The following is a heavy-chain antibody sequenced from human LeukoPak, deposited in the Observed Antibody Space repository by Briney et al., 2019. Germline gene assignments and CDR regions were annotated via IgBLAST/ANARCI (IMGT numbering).Heavy chain of an antibody. V-gene: IGHV3-23*01. J-gene: IGHJ4*02. CDR3: ARELNGGKSRGVDY. Sequence: GGSLRLSCAASGFTFISYAMSWVRQAPGKGLEWVSAISGSGGSTYYADSVKGRFTISRDNSNNTLYLQMNSLRAEDTAVYYCARELNGGKSRGVDYWGQGTLVTVSS. CDR2: ISGSGGST. D-gene: IGHD4-23*01. CDR1: GFTFISYA.